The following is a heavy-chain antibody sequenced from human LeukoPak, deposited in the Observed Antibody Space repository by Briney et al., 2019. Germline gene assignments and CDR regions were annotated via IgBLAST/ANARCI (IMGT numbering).Heavy chain of an antibody. Sequence: SETLSLTCAVYGASFRNYYWSWIRQTPGKGLEWIGEIDHSGTTNYNPSLKSRVTISLDTSKNQFSLKVTSVTAADTVVYFCARSGTYQYSSTSDYWGQGTLVTVSS. CDR1: GASFRNYY. J-gene: IGHJ4*02. CDR2: IDHSGTT. V-gene: IGHV4-34*01. D-gene: IGHD6-13*01. CDR3: ARSGTYQYSSTSDY.